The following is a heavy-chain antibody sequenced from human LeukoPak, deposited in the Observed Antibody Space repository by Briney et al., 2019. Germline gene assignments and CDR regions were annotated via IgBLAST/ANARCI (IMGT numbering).Heavy chain of an antibody. V-gene: IGHV4-39*01. J-gene: IGHJ4*02. CDR3: ASNWGGDEYYFDY. CDR1: GGSIRSSSYY. CDR2: IYYSGST. D-gene: IGHD7-27*01. Sequence: KPSETLSLTCTVSGGSIRSSSYYWGWIRQPPGKGLEWIASIYYSGSTYYNPSLKSRVTISVDTSKNQFSLRLSSVTAADTAVYYCASNWGGDEYYFDYWGQGSLVTVYS.